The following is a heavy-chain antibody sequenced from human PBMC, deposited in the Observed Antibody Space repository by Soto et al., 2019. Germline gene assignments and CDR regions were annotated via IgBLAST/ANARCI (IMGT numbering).Heavy chain of an antibody. D-gene: IGHD3-10*01. CDR3: ARGVGSGTYYNQYNWFDP. CDR1: GYTFTNYG. Sequence: ASVKVSCKASGYTFTNYGISWVRQAPGQGLEWMGWINTYNGNTNHAQKLQGRVTMTTDTSTSTAYMELRSLRSDDTAVYYCARGVGSGTYYNQYNWFDPWGQGTLVTISS. J-gene: IGHJ5*02. V-gene: IGHV1-18*01. CDR2: INTYNGNT.